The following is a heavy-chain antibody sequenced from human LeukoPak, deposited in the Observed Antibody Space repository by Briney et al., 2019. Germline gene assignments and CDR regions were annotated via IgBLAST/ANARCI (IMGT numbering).Heavy chain of an antibody. Sequence: PSETLSLTCTVSGDSVNNTNYYWGWIRQPPGKGLEWIGTFYYSGNTYYNPSLKSRVTISVDTSKNQFSLILSSVTAADTAVYYCANLYNSGSYFGHWGQGALITVSS. CDR1: GDSVNNTNYY. V-gene: IGHV4-39*01. J-gene: IGHJ4*02. CDR3: ANLYNSGSYFGH. CDR2: FYYSGNT. D-gene: IGHD3-10*01.